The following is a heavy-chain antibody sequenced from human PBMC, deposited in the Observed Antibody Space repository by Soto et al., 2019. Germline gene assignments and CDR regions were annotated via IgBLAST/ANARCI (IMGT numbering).Heavy chain of an antibody. J-gene: IGHJ4*02. CDR3: ARGDFYYDSSGYYGGFAY. CDR1: GGTFSSYA. V-gene: IGHV1-69*12. Sequence: QVQLVQSGAEVKKPGSSVKVSCKASGGTFSSYAISWVRQAPGQGLEWMGGTIPIFGTANYAQKFQGRVTTPAAEATXTXRMEVSSLRSEDTAVYYWARGDFYYDSSGYYGGFAYWGQGTLVTVSS. D-gene: IGHD3-22*01. CDR2: TIPIFGTA.